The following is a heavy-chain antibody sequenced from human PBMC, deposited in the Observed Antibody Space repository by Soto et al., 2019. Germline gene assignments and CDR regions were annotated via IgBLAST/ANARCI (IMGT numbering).Heavy chain of an antibody. CDR3: ARNWNLALVPAAYFDS. V-gene: IGHV4-39*01. CDR2: VYYTGTT. D-gene: IGHD2-2*01. Sequence: SETLSLTCTVSNFSVLTSICYWAWMRQPPGKGREWVGTVYYTGTTYYNPSLQSRVTISIDTSKNQFSLNLNSVTAADTAVYYCARNWNLALVPAAYFDSWGQGTLVTVYS. J-gene: IGHJ4*02. CDR1: NFSVLTSICY.